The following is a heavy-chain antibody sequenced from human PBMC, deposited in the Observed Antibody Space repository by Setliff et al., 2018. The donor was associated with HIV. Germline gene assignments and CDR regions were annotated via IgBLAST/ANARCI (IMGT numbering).Heavy chain of an antibody. CDR3: AIEEYYGSGSYLDY. J-gene: IGHJ4*02. V-gene: IGHV4-38-2*02. CDR2: MYPSGSS. Sequence: SETLSLTCTASSYSVTSGYYWAWIRQPPGKGLEWIGNMYPSGSSYFNPTLQSRVTILRDDSNNALYLQMNSRKTQDTAMYYCAIEEYYGSGSYLDYWGQGALVTVSS. D-gene: IGHD3-10*01. CDR1: SYSVTSGYY.